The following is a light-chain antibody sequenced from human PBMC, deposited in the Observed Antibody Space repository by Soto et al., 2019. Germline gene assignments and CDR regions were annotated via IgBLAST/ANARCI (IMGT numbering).Light chain of an antibody. CDR2: GGS. CDR3: QQFRNWPWT. CDR1: QSISIN. Sequence: EIVLTQSPCTLSLSPCERFTLSCRASQSISINLAWYQHKPGQAPRLLIHGGSTRATGIPARISGSGSGTEFTLTISSLQSEDFAVYYCQQFRNWPWTFGQGTKVDIK. V-gene: IGKV3D-15*01. J-gene: IGKJ1*01.